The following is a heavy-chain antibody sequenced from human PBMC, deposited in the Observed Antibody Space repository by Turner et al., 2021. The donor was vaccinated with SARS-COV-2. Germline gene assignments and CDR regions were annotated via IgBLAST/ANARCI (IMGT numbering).Heavy chain of an antibody. J-gene: IGHJ3*02. D-gene: IGHD7-27*01. CDR1: GFTFNTYA. Sequence: EVQVLESGGGLAQHGGSLRLSCAASGFTFNTYAMSWVRQAPGKGLVWVSVVSGLGDTRFYADSVRGRFTISRDNTKNRVYLLMNSLRPDDTALYYCVSDRPRPGDRDALDIWGQGTMVTVSS. CDR3: VSDRPRPGDRDALDI. CDR2: VSGLGDTR. V-gene: IGHV3-23*01.